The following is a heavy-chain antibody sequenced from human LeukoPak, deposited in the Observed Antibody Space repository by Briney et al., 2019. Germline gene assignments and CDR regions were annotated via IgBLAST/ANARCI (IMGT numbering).Heavy chain of an antibody. J-gene: IGHJ4*02. CDR1: GYSFTIYW. D-gene: IGHD3-22*01. V-gene: IGHV5-51*01. CDR3: ARLRSSGYNDFDY. CDR2: IYPGDSDT. Sequence: GESLKISCKGSGYSFTIYWIGWVRQMPGKGLEWMGIIYPGDSDTRYSPSFQGQVAISADKSISTAYLQWSSLKASDTAMYFCARLRSSGYNDFDYWGQGTLVTVSS.